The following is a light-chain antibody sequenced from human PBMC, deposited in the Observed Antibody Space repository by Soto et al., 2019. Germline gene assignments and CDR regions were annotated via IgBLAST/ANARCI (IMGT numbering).Light chain of an antibody. CDR1: QSISNY. Sequence: DIQMTQSPSSLSASVGDRVTITCRASQSISNYLSWYHQKPGKAPKLLIYATSSWKSGVPSRFSGSGSGTDFTLTISSLQPEDFATYYCHQTYSFPLTFGGGTKVDIK. CDR2: ATS. J-gene: IGKJ4*01. V-gene: IGKV1-39*01. CDR3: HQTYSFPLT.